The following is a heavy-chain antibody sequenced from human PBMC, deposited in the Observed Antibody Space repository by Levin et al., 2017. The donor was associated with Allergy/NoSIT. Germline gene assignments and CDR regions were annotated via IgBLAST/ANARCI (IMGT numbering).Heavy chain of an antibody. Sequence: GGSLRLSCAASGFTFSSYEMNWVRQAPGKGLEWVSYISSPGSTKYYADSVKGRFTISRDNAKNPLYLQMNSLRVEDTAVYYCAEDAAYAEVGYWGQGTLVTVSS. CDR2: ISSPGSTK. D-gene: IGHD1-26*01. CDR1: GFTFSSYE. J-gene: IGHJ4*02. CDR3: AEDAAYAEVGY. V-gene: IGHV3-48*03.